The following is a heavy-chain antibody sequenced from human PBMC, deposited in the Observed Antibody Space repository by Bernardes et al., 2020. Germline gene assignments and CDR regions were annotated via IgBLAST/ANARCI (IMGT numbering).Heavy chain of an antibody. CDR3: ARGRIGYCSTTSCYWYYYQYYMDV. V-gene: IGHV4-34*01. J-gene: IGHJ6*03. Sequence: ETLSLTCAVYGGSFSGYYWSWIRQPPGKGLEWIGEINYSGSTNYKPSLKSRVTISVDTSKNQFSLKLISVTAADTAVYYCARGRIGYCSTTSCYWYYYQYYMDVWGKGTTVTVSS. D-gene: IGHD2-2*01. CDR2: INYSGST. CDR1: GGSFSGYY.